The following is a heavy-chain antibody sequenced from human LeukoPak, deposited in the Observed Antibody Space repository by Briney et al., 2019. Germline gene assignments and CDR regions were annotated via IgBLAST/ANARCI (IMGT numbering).Heavy chain of an antibody. CDR1: GFTFSSYS. CDR2: ISSGSSTI. J-gene: IGHJ4*02. CDR3: APDRGGYYLDY. Sequence: GGSLRLSCAASGFTFSSYSMNWVRQAPGKGLEWVSYISSGSSTIYYADSVKGRFTISRDNAKNSLYLQMNSLRAEDTAVYYCAPDRGGYYLDYWGQGTLVTVSS. V-gene: IGHV3-48*01. D-gene: IGHD3-22*01.